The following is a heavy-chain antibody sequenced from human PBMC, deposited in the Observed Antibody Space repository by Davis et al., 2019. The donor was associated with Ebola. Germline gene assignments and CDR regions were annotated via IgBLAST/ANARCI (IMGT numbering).Heavy chain of an antibody. CDR2: IKQDGSEK. CDR3: FRTSDPFDCTNGVCYNY. CDR1: GFTFSTYW. V-gene: IGHV3-7*03. Sequence: GESLKISCAASGFTFSTYWMSWVRQAPGKGLEWVANIKQDGSEKYYVDSVKDRFIISRDNVENSLYLQMNSLKTEDTAVYYCFRTSDPFDCTNGVCYNYWGQGTLVTVSS. D-gene: IGHD2-8*01. J-gene: IGHJ4*02.